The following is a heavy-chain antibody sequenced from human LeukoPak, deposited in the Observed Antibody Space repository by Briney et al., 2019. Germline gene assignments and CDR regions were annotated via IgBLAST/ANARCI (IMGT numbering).Heavy chain of an antibody. CDR2: IYPGDSDT. Sequence: GESLKISCKGSGYSFTSYWIGWVRQMPGKGLEWMGIIYPGDSDTRYSPSSQGQVTISADKSISTAYLQWSSLKASDTAMYYCARHALTVTTTNWFDPWGQGTLVTVSS. CDR3: ARHALTVTTTNWFDP. CDR1: GYSFTSYW. J-gene: IGHJ5*02. V-gene: IGHV5-51*01. D-gene: IGHD4-17*01.